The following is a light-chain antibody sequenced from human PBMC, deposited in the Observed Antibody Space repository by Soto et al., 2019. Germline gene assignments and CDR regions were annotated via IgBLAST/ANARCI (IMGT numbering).Light chain of an antibody. CDR2: KAA. J-gene: IGKJ1*01. V-gene: IGKV1-5*03. Sequence: DIQMTQSPSTLSASVGDRVTITCRASQSISSWLAWYQQKPGKAPKLLIYKAASLESGVPSRFSGSGSGTELTLTISSLQSDDFATYYCQQYNSYETFGQGTKVEIK. CDR3: QQYNSYET. CDR1: QSISSW.